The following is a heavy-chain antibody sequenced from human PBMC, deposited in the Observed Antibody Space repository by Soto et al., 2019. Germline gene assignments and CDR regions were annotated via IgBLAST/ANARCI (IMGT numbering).Heavy chain of an antibody. CDR1: GFTFSSYA. V-gene: IGHV3-23*01. D-gene: IGHD3-22*01. CDR3: AKRGLPYYYDSSGYYPAPFDY. Sequence: HPGGSLRLSCAASGFTFSSYAMSWVRQAPGKGLEWVSAISGSGGSTYYADSVKGRFTISRDNSKNTLYLQMNSLRAEDTAVYYCAKRGLPYYYDSSGYYPAPFDYWGQGTLVTVSS. CDR2: ISGSGGST. J-gene: IGHJ4*02.